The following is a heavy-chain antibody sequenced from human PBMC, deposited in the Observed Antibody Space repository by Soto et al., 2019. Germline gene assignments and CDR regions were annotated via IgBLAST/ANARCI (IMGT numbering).Heavy chain of an antibody. CDR1: VGTFSSYA. CDR3: ARHDCISSSCYYYYYYGMDV. J-gene: IGHJ6*02. V-gene: IGHV1-69*13. Sequence: GASVKVSCKASVGTFSSYAISWVRQAPGQGLEWMGGIIPIFDTANYAQKFQGRVTITADESTSTAYMELSSLRSEDTAVYYCARHDCISSSCYYYYYYGMDVWGQGTTVTVSS. CDR2: IIPIFDTA. D-gene: IGHD2-15*01.